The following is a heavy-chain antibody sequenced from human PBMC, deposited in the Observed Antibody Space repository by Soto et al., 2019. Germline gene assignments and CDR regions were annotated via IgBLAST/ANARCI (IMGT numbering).Heavy chain of an antibody. CDR2: IYYNDDR. J-gene: IGHJ4*02. CDR3: AHSDGGYEIIYFDF. CDR1: GFSFTTSGVA. D-gene: IGHD5-12*01. Sequence: PTLVNRTPTLTLTCTFSGFSFTTSGVAVGWIRQTPGGALEWLTLIYYNDDRRFSPSLKTRLTITGDTSKNQVVLSLTNVDPGDTATYFCAHSDGGYEIIYFDFWGQGIPVTVSS. V-gene: IGHV2-5*01.